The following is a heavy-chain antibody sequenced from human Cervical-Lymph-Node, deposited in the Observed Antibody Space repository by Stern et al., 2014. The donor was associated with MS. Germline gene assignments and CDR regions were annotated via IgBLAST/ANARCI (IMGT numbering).Heavy chain of an antibody. CDR2: IFPGGSDI. CDR1: GYTFTSYW. J-gene: IGHJ4*02. Sequence: EVHLVESGPEVKRPGESLKISCQASGYTFTSYWIGWVRQMPGKGLEWIAIIFPGGSDIRYSPSFQGQFPISADKSSSTAYLQWNNLKASDTAIYYCARQRYFDYWGQGTLVTVSS. V-gene: IGHV5-51*01. CDR3: ARQRYFDY.